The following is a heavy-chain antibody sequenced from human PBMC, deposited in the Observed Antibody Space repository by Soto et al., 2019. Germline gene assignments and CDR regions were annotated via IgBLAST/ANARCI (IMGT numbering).Heavy chain of an antibody. Sequence: GGSLRLSCAASGFTFSSYGMHWVRQAPGKGLEWVAVIWYDGSNKYYADSVKGRFTISRDNSKNTLYLQMNSLRAEDTAVYYCERDGRIEALDYWGQGNLVTVSS. D-gene: IGHD6-6*01. CDR1: GFTFSSYG. CDR2: IWYDGSNK. CDR3: ERDGRIEALDY. V-gene: IGHV3-33*01. J-gene: IGHJ4*02.